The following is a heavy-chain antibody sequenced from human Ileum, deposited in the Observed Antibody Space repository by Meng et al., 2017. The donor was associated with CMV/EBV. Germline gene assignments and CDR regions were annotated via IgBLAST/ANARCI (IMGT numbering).Heavy chain of an antibody. CDR3: ATRPPQSGNSYLGVFDY. D-gene: IGHD3-10*01. CDR2: FHSQWTT. V-gene: IGHV4-30-4*01. CDR1: GKPFRIRTSF. J-gene: IGHJ4*02. Sequence: GPCLDAPSHTPSLTFHVSGKPFRIRTSFWEWTPQPPGKGLEWIGSFHSQWTTNYHPSLKIRTTISIDTSRKQFPLRLSSVNAADTAVYYCATRPPQSGNSYLGVFDYWGQGALVTVSS.